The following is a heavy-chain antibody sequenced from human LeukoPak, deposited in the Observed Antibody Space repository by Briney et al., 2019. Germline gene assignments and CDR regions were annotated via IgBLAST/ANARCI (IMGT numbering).Heavy chain of an antibody. J-gene: IGHJ4*02. D-gene: IGHD6-13*01. Sequence: SETLSLTCAVYGGSFSDYFWSWIRQPPGKGLEWIGEIDHSGSANYNPSPKSRVTISVDTSKSQFSLKMTSVTAADTSVYYCARREPVLRAGTDFWSQGTLVTVSS. V-gene: IGHV4-34*01. CDR1: GGSFSDYF. CDR2: IDHSGSA. CDR3: ARREPVLRAGTDF.